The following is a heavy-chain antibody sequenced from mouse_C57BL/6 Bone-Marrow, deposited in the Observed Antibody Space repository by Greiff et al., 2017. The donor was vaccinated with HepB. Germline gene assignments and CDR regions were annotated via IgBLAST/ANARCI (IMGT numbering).Heavy chain of an antibody. J-gene: IGHJ2*01. Sequence: VQLQESGPGLVKPSQSLSLTCSVPGYSITSGYYWNWIRQFPGNKLEWMGYISYDGSNNYNPSLKNRISITRDTSKNQFFLKLNSVTTEDTATYYCARVGWYLDYWGQGTTLTVSS. CDR1: GYSITSGYY. D-gene: IGHD2-1*01. V-gene: IGHV3-6*01. CDR2: ISYDGSN. CDR3: ARVGWYLDY.